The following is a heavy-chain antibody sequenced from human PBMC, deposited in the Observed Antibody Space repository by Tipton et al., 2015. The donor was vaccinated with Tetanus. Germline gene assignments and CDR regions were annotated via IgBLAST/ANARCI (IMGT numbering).Heavy chain of an antibody. J-gene: IGHJ5*02. V-gene: IGHV3-74*02. D-gene: IGHD2-2*02. Sequence: VQLVQSGGGLIRPGGSLTLSCAASGFTLSGHWMHWVRQAPGKGLVWVSRINSDGSSTSYADSVKGRFTISRDNAKNMLYLQMNSLRAEDTAVYYCGGPYTTSPYVSDRWGQGTLVTVSS. CDR2: INSDGSST. CDR1: GFTLSGHW. CDR3: GGPYTTSPYVSDR.